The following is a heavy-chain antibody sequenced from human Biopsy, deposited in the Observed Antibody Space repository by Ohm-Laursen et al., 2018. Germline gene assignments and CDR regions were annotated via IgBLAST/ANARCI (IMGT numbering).Heavy chain of an antibody. CDR1: GAYISDYY. CDR2: IFTSGST. Sequence: SDTLSLTCSVSGAYISDYYCVWIRQPAGKGLEWIGLIFTSGSTTYNPSLRSRVTMSVDTSKNQFTLKLSSVTAADTAIYYCAKGYTDYSDSSGFSYYFRYWGQGTTVTVSS. J-gene: IGHJ4*02. D-gene: IGHD3-22*01. V-gene: IGHV4-4*07. CDR3: AKGYTDYSDSSGFSYYFRY.